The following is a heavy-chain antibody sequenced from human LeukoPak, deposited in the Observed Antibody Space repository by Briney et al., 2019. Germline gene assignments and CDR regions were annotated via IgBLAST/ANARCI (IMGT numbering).Heavy chain of an antibody. V-gene: IGHV3-30*09. CDR3: ARGPPSSSWSDTRFGY. CDR2: ISYDGSNK. CDR1: GFTFSSYA. Sequence: GGSLRLSCAASGFTFSSYAMHWVRQAPGKGLEWVSVISYDGSNKYYADSVKGRFAISRDNSKNQLYLQMNSLRAEDTAVYYCARGPPSSSWSDTRFGYWGQGTLVTVSS. D-gene: IGHD6-13*01. J-gene: IGHJ4*02.